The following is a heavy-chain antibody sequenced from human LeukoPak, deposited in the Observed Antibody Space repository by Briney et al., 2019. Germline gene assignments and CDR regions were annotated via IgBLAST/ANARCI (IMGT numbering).Heavy chain of an antibody. CDR1: GGSISSYY. D-gene: IGHD2-2*01. CDR3: ARVACSSTSCYYPMAAFDI. Sequence: PSETLSLTCTVSGGSISSYYWSWIRQPPGKGLEWIGYIYYSGSTNYNPSLKSRVTISVDTSKNQFSLKLSSVTAADTAVYYCARVACSSTSCYYPMAAFDIWGQGTMVTVSS. V-gene: IGHV4-59*01. CDR2: IYYSGST. J-gene: IGHJ3*02.